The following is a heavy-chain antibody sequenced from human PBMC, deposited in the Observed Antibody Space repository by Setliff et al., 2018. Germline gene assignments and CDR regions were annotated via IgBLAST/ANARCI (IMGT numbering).Heavy chain of an antibody. CDR2: ITWNSDNT. CDR3: VKDMAGSYFDGRFDY. J-gene: IGHJ4*02. Sequence: GGSLRLSCVASGFKFDDHVMYWVRQVPGKGLEWVAGITWNSDNTGYADSVKGRFTISRDNAKNSLSLQVNSLRVEDTALYYCVKDMAGSYFDGRFDYWGQGTLVTVSS. V-gene: IGHV3-9*01. CDR1: GFKFDDHV. D-gene: IGHD1-26*01.